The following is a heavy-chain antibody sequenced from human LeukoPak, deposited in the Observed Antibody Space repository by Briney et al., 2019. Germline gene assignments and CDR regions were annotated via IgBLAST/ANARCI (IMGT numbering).Heavy chain of an antibody. Sequence: SETLSLTCTVSGGSISSYYWGWIRQPPGKGLEWIGSISYSGSTYYNPSLKSRVTISVDTSKNQFSLKLSSVTAADTAVYYCARIITYSSIHFDYWGQGTLVTVSS. J-gene: IGHJ4*02. D-gene: IGHD6-13*01. CDR1: GGSISSYY. CDR2: ISYSGST. CDR3: ARIITYSSIHFDY. V-gene: IGHV4-39*07.